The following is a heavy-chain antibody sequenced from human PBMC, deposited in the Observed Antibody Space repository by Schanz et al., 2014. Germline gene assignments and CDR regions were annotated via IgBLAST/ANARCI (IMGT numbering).Heavy chain of an antibody. J-gene: IGHJ4*02. CDR3: VRDRGYGRGGRCVYVVD. CDR1: GFIFSSYG. Sequence: ASGFIFSSYGLHWVRHAPGKGLEWVAVIWADGSGKYYADFVKGRLNISRDSPKNTRYLQMKTLIAEDTAVYYCVRDRGYGRGGRCVYVVDRGQGMLVT. CDR2: IWADGSGK. V-gene: IGHV3-33*01. D-gene: IGHD2-15*01.